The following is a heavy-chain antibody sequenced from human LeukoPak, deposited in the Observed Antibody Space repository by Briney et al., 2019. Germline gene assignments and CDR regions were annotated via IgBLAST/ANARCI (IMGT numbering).Heavy chain of an antibody. CDR2: ISGSGGST. J-gene: IGHJ4*02. CDR1: GFTFSSYA. D-gene: IGHD6-13*01. CDR3: AKSSSWSPAGRFAGLDY. V-gene: IGHV3-23*01. Sequence: PGGSLRLSCAASGFTFSSYAMSWVRQAPGKGLEWVSAISGSGGSTYYADSVKGRFTISRDNSKNTLYLQMNSLRAEDTAVYYCAKSSSWSPAGRFAGLDYWGRGTLVTVSS.